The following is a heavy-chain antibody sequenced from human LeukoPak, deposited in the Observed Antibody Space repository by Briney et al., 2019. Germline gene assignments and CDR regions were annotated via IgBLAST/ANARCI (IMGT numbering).Heavy chain of an antibody. CDR3: ARDLSPDTAVV. Sequence: PGGSLRLSCGASGFTFSSFAMSWVRQAPGKGLEWLSVISASGGTTYNAESVKGRFTISRDNAKNSLYLQMNSLRAEDTAVYYCARDLSPDTAVVWGQGTLVTVSS. V-gene: IGHV3-48*03. CDR2: ISASGGTT. J-gene: IGHJ4*02. D-gene: IGHD5-18*01. CDR1: GFTFSSFA.